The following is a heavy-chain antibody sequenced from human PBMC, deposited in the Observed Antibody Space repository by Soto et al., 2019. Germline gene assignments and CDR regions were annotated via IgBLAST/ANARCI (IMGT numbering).Heavy chain of an antibody. CDR2: IYYSGST. J-gene: IGHJ5*02. Sequence: SETLSLTCTVSGGSISSYYWSWIRHPPGKGLEWIGYIYYSGSTNYNPSLKSRVTISVDTSKNQFSLKLSSVTAADTAVYYCARQSIAARSWFDPWGQGTQVTVSS. V-gene: IGHV4-59*01. CDR3: ARQSIAARSWFDP. CDR1: GGSISSYY. D-gene: IGHD6-6*01.